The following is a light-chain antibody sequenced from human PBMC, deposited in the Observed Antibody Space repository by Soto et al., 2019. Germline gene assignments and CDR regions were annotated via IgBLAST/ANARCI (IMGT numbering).Light chain of an antibody. CDR2: AAS. CDR1: QGISSY. Sequence: DIQLTQSPSFLSASVGDRVTITCRASQGISSYLAWYQQKPGKASKVLIYAASTLQSGVPSRFSGSGSGTEFTLTISSLQPEDFATNYCQQLNSYPRITFGPGTKVDIK. CDR3: QQLNSYPRIT. V-gene: IGKV1-9*01. J-gene: IGKJ3*01.